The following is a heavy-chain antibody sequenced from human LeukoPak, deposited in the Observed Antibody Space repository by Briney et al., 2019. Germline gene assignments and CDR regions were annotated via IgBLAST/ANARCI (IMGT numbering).Heavy chain of an antibody. Sequence: SETLSLTCTVFDDSLNNYYWSWIRQPAGKGLEWIGRISSSGSTNYNPSLKSRVTISVDTSKNQFSLKLSSVTAADTAVYFCARGPYSYDSSGAFDIWGQGTMVTVSS. CDR3: ARGPYSYDSSGAFDI. V-gene: IGHV4-4*07. J-gene: IGHJ3*02. CDR2: ISSSGST. CDR1: DDSLNNYY. D-gene: IGHD3-22*01.